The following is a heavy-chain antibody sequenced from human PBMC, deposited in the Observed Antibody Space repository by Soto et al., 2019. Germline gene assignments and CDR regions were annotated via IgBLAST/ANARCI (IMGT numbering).Heavy chain of an antibody. J-gene: IGHJ4*02. CDR2: INHSGST. V-gene: IGHV4-34*01. CDR1: GGSFSGYC. Sequence: QVQLQQWGAGLLKPSETLSLTCAVYGGSFSGYCWSWIRQPPGKGLEWIGEINHSGSTNYNPSLKSRVTISVDTSKNQFSLKLSSVTAADTAVYYCARVGYCSSTSCYRVLWEFDYWGQGTLVTVSS. D-gene: IGHD2-2*02. CDR3: ARVGYCSSTSCYRVLWEFDY.